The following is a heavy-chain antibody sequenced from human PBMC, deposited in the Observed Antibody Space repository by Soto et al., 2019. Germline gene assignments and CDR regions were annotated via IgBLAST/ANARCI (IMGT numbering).Heavy chain of an antibody. J-gene: IGHJ4*02. V-gene: IGHV1-69*13. D-gene: IGHD3-10*01. Sequence: SVKVSCKASGGTFSSYAISWVRQAPGQGLEWMGGIIPIFGTANYAQKFQGRVTITADESTSTAYMELSSLRSEDTAVYYCARDRDRGFVSSFDYWGQGTLVTVSS. CDR3: ARDRDRGFVSSFDY. CDR2: IIPIFGTA. CDR1: GGTFSSYA.